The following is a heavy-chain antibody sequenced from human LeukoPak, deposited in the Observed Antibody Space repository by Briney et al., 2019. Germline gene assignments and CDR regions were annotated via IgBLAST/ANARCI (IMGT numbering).Heavy chain of an antibody. CDR2: INPSGGST. V-gene: IGHV1-46*01. J-gene: IGHJ4*02. D-gene: IGHD5-24*01. CDR3: ARTPGMATITDYFDY. CDR1: GYTFTSYY. Sequence: ASVKVSCKASGYTFTSYYMHWVRQAPGLGLEWMGIINPSGGSTSYAQKFQGRVTMTRDTSTSTVYMELSSLRSEDTAVYYCARTPGMATITDYFDYWGQGTLVTVSS.